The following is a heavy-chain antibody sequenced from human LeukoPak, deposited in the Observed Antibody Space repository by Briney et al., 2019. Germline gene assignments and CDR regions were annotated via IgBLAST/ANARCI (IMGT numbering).Heavy chain of an antibody. J-gene: IGHJ3*02. CDR3: ARQRAARLGFNDAFDI. Sequence: GGSLRLSCEASGFTFSRYWMHWVRQAPGKGLVWVSRINSDRSRTTYADSVKGRFTISRDNAKNTLYLQMNSLRAEDTAVYYCARQRAARLGFNDAFDIWGQGTMVTVSS. V-gene: IGHV3-74*01. D-gene: IGHD6-6*01. CDR1: GFTFSRYW. CDR2: INSDRSRT.